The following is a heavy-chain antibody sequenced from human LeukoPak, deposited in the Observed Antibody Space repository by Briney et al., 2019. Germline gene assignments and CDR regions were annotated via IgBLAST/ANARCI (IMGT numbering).Heavy chain of an antibody. D-gene: IGHD6-13*01. Sequence: GPLRLSCAASGFTFSDYYMSWIRQAPGKGLEWVSYISSSGSTIYYADSVKGRFTISRDNAKNSLYLQMNSLRAEDTAVYYCARALAAAGTFWFDPWGQGTLVTVSS. J-gene: IGHJ5*02. CDR2: ISSSGSTI. V-gene: IGHV3-11*01. CDR3: ARALAAAGTFWFDP. CDR1: GFTFSDYY.